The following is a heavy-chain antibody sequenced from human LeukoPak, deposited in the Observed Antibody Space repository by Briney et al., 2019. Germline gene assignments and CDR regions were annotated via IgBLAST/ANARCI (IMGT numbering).Heavy chain of an antibody. CDR2: ISASNNNR. CDR3: AGFCSSSTCLQTIHYYFGMDV. CDR1: GYMFTNYG. Sequence: GASVKVSCKASGYMFTNYGISWVRQAPGQGHERMGWISASNNNRNYEQTFQDKVTITFDTSTTTAYMYLRRLTPDDTAVYFCAGFCSSSTCLQTIHYYFGMDVWGQGTPVIVSS. J-gene: IGHJ6*02. V-gene: IGHV1-18*01. D-gene: IGHD2-2*01.